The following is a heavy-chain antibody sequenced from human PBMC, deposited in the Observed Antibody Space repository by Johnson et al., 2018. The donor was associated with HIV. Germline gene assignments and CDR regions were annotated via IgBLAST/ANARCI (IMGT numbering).Heavy chain of an antibody. CDR1: GFSFDSHA. Sequence: VQLVESGGGLIQPGGSLRLSCAASGFSFDSHAINWVRQAPGKGLQWVSAISYSGSSTYYADSVKGRFTISRDNAKNSLYLQMNSLRAEDTAVYYCAREAYRAFDIWGQGTMVTVSS. CDR3: AREAYRAFDI. J-gene: IGHJ3*02. V-gene: IGHV3-21*01. D-gene: IGHD3-16*01. CDR2: ISYSGSST.